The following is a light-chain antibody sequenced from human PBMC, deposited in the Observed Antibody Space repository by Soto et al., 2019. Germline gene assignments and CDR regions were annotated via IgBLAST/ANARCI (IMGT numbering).Light chain of an antibody. Sequence: DIVMTQSPLSLPVTPGEPASISCRSSQSLLHSNGYNYFDWYLQKPGQSPQLLIYLGSNRASGVPDRFSGSGSGTDFTLKISRVEAADVGVYFCMQALQTPYTFGQGTKLEIK. J-gene: IGKJ2*01. CDR1: QSLLHSNGYNY. V-gene: IGKV2-28*01. CDR3: MQALQTPYT. CDR2: LGS.